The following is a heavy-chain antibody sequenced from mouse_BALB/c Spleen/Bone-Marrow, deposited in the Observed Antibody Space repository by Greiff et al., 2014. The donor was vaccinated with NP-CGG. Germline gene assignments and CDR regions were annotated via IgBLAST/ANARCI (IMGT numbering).Heavy chain of an antibody. CDR1: GYTFTSYY. Sequence: VQVVESGAELVKPGASVKLSCKASGYTFTSYYLYWVKQRPGQGLEWIGEINPSNGATNFNERFKSKASLTVDKSSSTAYMQLNSLTSEDSAVSYCTRRSLLSDYYSMDYWGQGTSVTVSS. CDR3: TRRSLLSDYYSMDY. CDR2: INPSNGAT. J-gene: IGHJ4*01. V-gene: IGHV1S81*02. D-gene: IGHD2-10*01.